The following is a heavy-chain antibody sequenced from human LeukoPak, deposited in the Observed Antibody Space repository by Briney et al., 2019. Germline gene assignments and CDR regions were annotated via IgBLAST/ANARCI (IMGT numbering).Heavy chain of an antibody. Sequence: SVKVSCKASGGTFSSYAISWVRQAPGQGLEWMGRIIPILGIANYAQKFQGRVTITADKSTSTAYMELSSLRSEDTAVYYCARAQQLGYCSSTSCSYGMDVWGQGTTVTVSS. CDR1: GGTFSSYA. J-gene: IGHJ6*02. V-gene: IGHV1-69*04. CDR2: IIPILGIA. CDR3: ARAQQLGYCSSTSCSYGMDV. D-gene: IGHD2-2*01.